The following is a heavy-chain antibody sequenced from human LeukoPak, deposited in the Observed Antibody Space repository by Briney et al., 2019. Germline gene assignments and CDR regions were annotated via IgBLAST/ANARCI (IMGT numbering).Heavy chain of an antibody. CDR2: IYPGDSDT. CDR1: GYSFINYW. V-gene: IGHV5-51*01. Sequence: GESLKISCQGSGYSFINYWIGWVRQMPGKGLEWMGIIYPGDSDTKYSPSFQGQVTISADKSISTAYLQWSSLKASDTAMYYCARLRFCGGDCYSSAFDTWGQGTMVTVSS. J-gene: IGHJ3*02. D-gene: IGHD2-21*02. CDR3: ARLRFCGGDCYSSAFDT.